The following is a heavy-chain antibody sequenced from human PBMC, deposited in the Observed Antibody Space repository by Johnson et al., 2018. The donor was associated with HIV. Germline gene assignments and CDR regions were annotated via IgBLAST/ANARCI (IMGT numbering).Heavy chain of an antibody. CDR1: GFTFSSYA. J-gene: IGHJ3*02. V-gene: IGHV3-30*04. CDR2: ISYDGSNK. CDR3: ARGRYAFDI. Sequence: QVQLVESGGGVVQPGRSLRLSCAASGFTFSSYAVHWVRQAPGKGLEWVAVISYDGSNKYYADSVKGRFTISRDNSKNTLYLQMNSLRAEDTAVYYCARGRYAFDIWGQGTMVTVSS.